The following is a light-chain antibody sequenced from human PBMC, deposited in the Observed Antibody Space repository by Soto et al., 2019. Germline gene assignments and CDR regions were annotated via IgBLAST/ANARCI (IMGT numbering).Light chain of an antibody. J-gene: IGLJ1*01. CDR1: SSNIGKNY. Sequence: QSVLTQPPSVSAAPGQRVTISCSGSSSNIGKNYVSWYQQVPGTAPKLLIYENNNRRSGIADRFSGSKSGTSATLGITGLQTGDDADYYCATWDSSLSVYVSGTGTKLTVL. V-gene: IGLV1-51*02. CDR2: ENN. CDR3: ATWDSSLSVYV.